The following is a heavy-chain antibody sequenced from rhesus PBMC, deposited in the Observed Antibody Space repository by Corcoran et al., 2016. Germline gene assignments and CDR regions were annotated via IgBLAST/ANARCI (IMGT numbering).Heavy chain of an antibody. CDR2: INGNSGST. J-gene: IGHJ4*01. V-gene: IGHV4-80*01. Sequence: QVQLQESGPGLVKPSETLSLTCAVSGASISRYWWSWIRQPPGKGLEWIGEINGNSGSTYYNPSLKSRGTISKDASKNQFSLKLSSVTAADTAVYYCARKTSIAAAGSYFDYWGQGVLVTVSS. CDR3: ARKTSIAAAGSYFDY. CDR1: GASISRYW. D-gene: IGHD6-31*01.